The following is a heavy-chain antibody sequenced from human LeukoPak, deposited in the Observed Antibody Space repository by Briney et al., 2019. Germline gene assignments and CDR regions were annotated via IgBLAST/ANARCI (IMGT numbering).Heavy chain of an antibody. CDR1: GFTFSSYA. D-gene: IGHD6-13*01. Sequence: PGGSLRLSCAASGFTFSSYAMHWVRQAPGKGLEWVAVISYDGSNKYYADSVKGRFTISRDNSKNTLYLQMNSLRAEDTAVYYCARDRYSSSWYWFDPWGQGTLVTVSS. CDR3: ARDRYSSSWYWFDP. J-gene: IGHJ5*02. V-gene: IGHV3-30-3*01. CDR2: ISYDGSNK.